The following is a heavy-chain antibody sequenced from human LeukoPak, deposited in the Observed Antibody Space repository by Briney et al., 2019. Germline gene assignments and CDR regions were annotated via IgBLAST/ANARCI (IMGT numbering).Heavy chain of an antibody. CDR1: GFSFSGHW. CDR2: ISPTGSTT. V-gene: IGHV3-74*01. CDR3: ARGPNSNWSGLDF. D-gene: IGHD6-6*01. Sequence: SGGSLRLSCIASGFSFSGHWMHWARQLPGKGRVWVSRISPTGSTTSYADSVKGRFTVSRDNAKNTLYLQVNNLRAEDTAVYYCARGPNSNWSGLDFWGQGTLLTVSS. J-gene: IGHJ4*02.